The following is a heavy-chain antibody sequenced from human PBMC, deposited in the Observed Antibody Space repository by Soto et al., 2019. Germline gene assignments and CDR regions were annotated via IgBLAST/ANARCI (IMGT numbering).Heavy chain of an antibody. CDR1: GFTFSSYS. CDR2: ISSSSSYI. Sequence: GGSLRLSCAASGFTFSSYSMNWVRQAPGKGLEWVSSISSSSSYIYYADSVKGRFTISRDNAKNSLYLQMNSLRAEDTVVDYCARDRGDTAMAMGHIVATIRLAPPGHASGYGDYWYFDLWGRGTLVTVSS. J-gene: IGHJ2*01. CDR3: ARDRGDTAMAMGHIVATIRLAPPGHASGYGDYWYFDL. V-gene: IGHV3-21*01. D-gene: IGHD5-12*01.